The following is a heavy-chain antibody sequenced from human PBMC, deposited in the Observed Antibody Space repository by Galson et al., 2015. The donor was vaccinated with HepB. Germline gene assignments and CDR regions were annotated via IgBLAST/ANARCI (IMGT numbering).Heavy chain of an antibody. CDR3: ATDRERDGNNAGFDY. CDR1: GFTFRSYA. J-gene: IGHJ4*02. D-gene: IGHD5-24*01. Sequence: SLRLSCAASGFTFRSYAMHWVRQAPGKGLEWVAVIWYDGSDKYYADSVKGRFTISRDNSKNTLYLQMNSLRAEDTAVYYCATDRERDGNNAGFDYWGQGTLVIVSS. CDR2: IWYDGSDK. V-gene: IGHV3-33*01.